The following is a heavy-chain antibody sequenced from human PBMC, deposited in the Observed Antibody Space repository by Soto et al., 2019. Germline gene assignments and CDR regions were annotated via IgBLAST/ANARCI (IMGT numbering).Heavy chain of an antibody. V-gene: IGHV3-30*18. Sequence: PWGSLRLSCAASGFTFSSYGMHWVRQAPGKGLEWVAVISYDGSNKYYADSVKGRFTISRDNSKNTLYLQMNSLRAEDTAVYYCAKDSGFGELQYYYYYGMDVWGQGTTVTV. CDR2: ISYDGSNK. CDR3: AKDSGFGELQYYYYYGMDV. D-gene: IGHD3-10*01. J-gene: IGHJ6*02. CDR1: GFTFSSYG.